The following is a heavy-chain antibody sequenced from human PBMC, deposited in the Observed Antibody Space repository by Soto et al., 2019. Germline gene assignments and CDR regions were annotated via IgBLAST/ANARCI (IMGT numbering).Heavy chain of an antibody. CDR3: ATYYDGTGYNFDF. CDR2: INYRSTYI. D-gene: IGHD3-22*01. Sequence: PGGSLRLSCAASGFTFSSYDMNWVRQAPGKGLEWVSSINYRSTYIYYADSVKGRFTISRDNARNSLYLQMDSLRAEDTAVYYCATYYDGTGYNFDFWGQGTLVTVSS. J-gene: IGHJ4*02. CDR1: GFTFSSYD. V-gene: IGHV3-21*01.